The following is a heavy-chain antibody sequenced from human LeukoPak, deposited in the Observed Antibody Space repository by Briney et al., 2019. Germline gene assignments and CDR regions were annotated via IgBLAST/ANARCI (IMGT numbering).Heavy chain of an antibody. CDR2: ISGSGGST. CDR1: GFTFSSYA. D-gene: IGHD3-22*01. J-gene: IGHJ4*02. CDR3: AKAYYYDSSGYLGNPYDY. V-gene: IGHV3-23*01. Sequence: GGSLRLSCAASGFTFSSYAMSWVRQAPGKGLEWVSAISGSGGSTYYADSVKGRFTISRDNSMNTLYLQMNSLRAEDTAVYYCAKAYYYDSSGYLGNPYDYWGQGTLVTVSS.